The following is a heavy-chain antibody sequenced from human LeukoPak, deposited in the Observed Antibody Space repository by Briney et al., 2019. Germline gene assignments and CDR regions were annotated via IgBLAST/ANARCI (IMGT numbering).Heavy chain of an antibody. D-gene: IGHD3-10*01. CDR3: ARVREPLLQALLWFGEAEYFDY. V-gene: IGHV1-18*01. CDR1: GYTFTSYG. J-gene: IGHJ4*02. Sequence: ASVKVSCKASGYTFTSYGISWVRQAPGQGLEWMGWISAYNGNTNYAQKLQGRVTMTTDTSTSTAYMELRSLRSDDTAVYYCARVREPLLQALLWFGEAEYFDYWGQGTLVTVSS. CDR2: ISAYNGNT.